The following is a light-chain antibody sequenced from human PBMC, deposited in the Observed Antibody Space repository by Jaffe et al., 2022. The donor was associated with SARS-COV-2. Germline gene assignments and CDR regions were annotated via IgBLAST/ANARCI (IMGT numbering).Light chain of an antibody. Sequence: DIQMTQSPSTLSASVGDRVTITCRASQSISSWLAWYQQKPGKAPKILIYKASSLESGVPPRFSGSGSGTEFTLSISSLQPDDFATYYCQHYHTYPWTFGQGTTVEVK. CDR1: QSISSW. CDR3: QHYHTYPWT. J-gene: IGKJ1*01. V-gene: IGKV1-5*03. CDR2: KAS.